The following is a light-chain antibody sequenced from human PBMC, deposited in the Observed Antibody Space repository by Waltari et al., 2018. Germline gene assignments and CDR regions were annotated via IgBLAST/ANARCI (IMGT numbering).Light chain of an antibody. CDR1: NIGDKS. CDR3: QVWDSYSHHYV. V-gene: IGLV3-21*04. Sequence: SYVLTQPPSVSVAPGKTATITCGAYNIGDKSVHWYQQKPGQAPLLVIFYDSDRPSGIPERFSGSNSGNTATLTVSRVEAGDEADDYCQVWDSYSHHYVFGTGTKVTVL. CDR2: YDS. J-gene: IGLJ1*01.